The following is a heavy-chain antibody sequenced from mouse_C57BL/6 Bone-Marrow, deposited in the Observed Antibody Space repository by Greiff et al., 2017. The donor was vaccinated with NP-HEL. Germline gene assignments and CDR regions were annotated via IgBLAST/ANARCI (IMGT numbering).Heavy chain of an antibody. J-gene: IGHJ1*03. V-gene: IGHV1-55*01. D-gene: IGHD1-1*01. CDR3: ARYYGSRRYCDG. Sequence: QVQLQQPGAELVKPGASVKMSCKASGYTFTSYWITWVKQRPGQGLEWIGDIYPGSGSTNYNEKFKSKATLTVDTSSSTAYMQLSSLTSEDSAVYYCARYYGSRRYCDGWGTGTTVTVSS. CDR1: GYTFTSYW. CDR2: IYPGSGST.